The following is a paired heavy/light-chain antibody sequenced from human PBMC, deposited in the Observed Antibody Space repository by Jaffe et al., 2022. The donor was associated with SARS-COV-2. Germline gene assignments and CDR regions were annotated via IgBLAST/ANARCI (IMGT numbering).Heavy chain of an antibody. CDR3: AQDPSAVAVGGF. D-gene: IGHD6-19*01. CDR1: GFTFSSYG. V-gene: IGHV3-30*18. CDR2: ISFDGSDK. Sequence: QVQLVESGGGVVQPGRSLRLSCAASGFTFSSYGMHWVRQAPGKGLEWVAVISFDGSDKYYADSVKGRFTISRDNSKNTLYLQMNSLRAEDTAVYYCAQDPSAVAVGGFWGQGTLVTVSS. J-gene: IGHJ4*02.
Light chain of an antibody. V-gene: IGKV1-5*03. CDR1: QSLSSW. Sequence: DIQMTQSPSTLSASVGDRVTITCRASQSLSSWLAWYQQKPGNAPKLLIYKASSLQSGVPSRFSGSGSGTEFTLTISSLQPDDFATYYCQQYNNYPYTFGQGTKLEIK. J-gene: IGKJ2*01. CDR3: QQYNNYPYT. CDR2: KAS.